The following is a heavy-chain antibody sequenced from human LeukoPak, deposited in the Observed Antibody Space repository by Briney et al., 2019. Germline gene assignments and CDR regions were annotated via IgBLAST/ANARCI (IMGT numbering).Heavy chain of an antibody. D-gene: IGHD4-11*01. J-gene: IGHJ6*03. CDR1: GFTFNRYA. V-gene: IGHV3-23*01. CDR3: AKTTGPATTVTSSGYMDV. CDR2: ISGIGGSR. Sequence: GGSLRLSCAASGFTFNRYAMSWVRQAPGKGLEWVSGISGIGGSRYYGDSVKGRFTISRDNSKNTLYLQVNNPRADDSAVYYCAKTTGPATTVTSSGYMDVWGKGTTVTVSS.